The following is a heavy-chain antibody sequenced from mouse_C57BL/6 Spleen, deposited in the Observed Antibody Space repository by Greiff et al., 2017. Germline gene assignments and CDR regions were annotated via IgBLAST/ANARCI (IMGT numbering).Heavy chain of an antibody. CDR2: IDPETGGT. CDR1: GYTFPDYE. Sequence: QVQLQQSGAELVRPGASVTLSCKASGYTFPDYEMHWVKQTPVHGLEWIGAIDPETGGTAYKQKFKGKAILTADKSSSTAYMELRSLTSEDSAVYYCTNQIYYYGSSYEYYFDYWGQGTTLTVSS. D-gene: IGHD1-1*01. V-gene: IGHV1-15*01. CDR3: TNQIYYYGSSYEYYFDY. J-gene: IGHJ2*01.